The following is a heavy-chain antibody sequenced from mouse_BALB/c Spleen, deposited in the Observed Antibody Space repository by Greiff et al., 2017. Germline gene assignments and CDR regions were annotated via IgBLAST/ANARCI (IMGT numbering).Heavy chain of an antibody. Sequence: EVKLMESGGGLVQPGGSLKLSCAASGFDFSRYWMSWVRQAPGKGLEWIGEINPDSSTINYTPSLKDKFIISRDNAKNTLYLQMSKVRSEDTALYYCARWITTGFAYWGQGTLVTVSA. D-gene: IGHD2-4*01. CDR2: INPDSSTI. CDR1: GFDFSRYW. J-gene: IGHJ3*01. V-gene: IGHV4-1*02. CDR3: ARWITTGFAY.